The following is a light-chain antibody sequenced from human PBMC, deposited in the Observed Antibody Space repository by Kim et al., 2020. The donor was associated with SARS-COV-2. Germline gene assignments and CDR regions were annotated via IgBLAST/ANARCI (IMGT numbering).Light chain of an antibody. V-gene: IGKV1-17*03. CDR3: FRHNEYPRS. CDR1: QDISNY. Sequence: DIQMTQSPSVVSASVGDRVTITCRASQDISNYLAWFQQKPGKAPKRLISAASHLDSGVPSRFSGSGSGTEFTLTISSLQPEDFGSYYCFRHNEYPRSFGQGTKVEIK. J-gene: IGKJ1*01. CDR2: AAS.